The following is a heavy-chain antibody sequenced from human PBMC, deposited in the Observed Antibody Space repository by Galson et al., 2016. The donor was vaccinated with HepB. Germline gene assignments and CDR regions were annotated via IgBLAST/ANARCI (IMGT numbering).Heavy chain of an antibody. D-gene: IGHD6-13*01. V-gene: IGHV3-33*01. J-gene: IGHJ3*02. CDR2: IWCGGSSK. Sequence: SLRLSCAASGFIFSHYGMHWVRQAPGEGLEWVAMIWCGGSSKHHSDSVRGRFTISRDNSKNTLYLEINSLRAEDTAVYYCATEDLSSPGNGALDIRGQGAMVTVSS. CDR3: ATEDLSSPGNGALDI. CDR1: GFIFSHYG.